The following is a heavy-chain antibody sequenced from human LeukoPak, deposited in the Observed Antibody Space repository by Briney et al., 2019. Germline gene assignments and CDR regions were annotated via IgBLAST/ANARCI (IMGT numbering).Heavy chain of an antibody. V-gene: IGHV1-69*13. CDR2: VIPIFGTA. Sequence: SVKVSCKASGGTFSSYAISWVRQAPGQGLEWMGGVIPIFGTANYAQKFQGRVTITADESTSTAYMELSSLRSEDTAVYYCVYGSGSYYPKALDYWGQGTLVTVSS. CDR3: VYGSGSYYPKALDY. J-gene: IGHJ4*02. D-gene: IGHD3-10*01. CDR1: GGTFSSYA.